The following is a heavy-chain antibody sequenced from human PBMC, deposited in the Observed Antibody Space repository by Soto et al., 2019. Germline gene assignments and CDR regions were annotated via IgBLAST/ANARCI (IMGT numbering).Heavy chain of an antibody. Sequence: GVSLRLSCAASGFTFISYGMHWVRQAPGKGLEWVAVISYDGSNKYYADSVKGRFTISRDNSKNTLYLQMNSLRAEDTAVYYCAKDLVDYWGQGTLVTVSS. CDR3: AKDLVDY. J-gene: IGHJ4*02. V-gene: IGHV3-30*18. CDR1: GFTFISYG. CDR2: ISYDGSNK. D-gene: IGHD3-16*01.